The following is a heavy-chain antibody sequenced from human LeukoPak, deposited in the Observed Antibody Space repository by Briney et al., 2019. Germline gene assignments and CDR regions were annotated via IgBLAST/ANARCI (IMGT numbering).Heavy chain of an antibody. Sequence: SQTLSLTCTVSGGSISSGSYYWSWIRQPAGKGLEWIGRNYNSGSTHYNPCIKSRVTISVETSTNMFPMKRTSGTAADKAVYSCARLSAKGITGTIGYWGKGTLVTVSS. CDR1: GGSISSGSYY. D-gene: IGHD1-20*01. CDR3: ARLSAKGITGTIGY. J-gene: IGHJ4*02. CDR2: NYNSGST. V-gene: IGHV4-61*02.